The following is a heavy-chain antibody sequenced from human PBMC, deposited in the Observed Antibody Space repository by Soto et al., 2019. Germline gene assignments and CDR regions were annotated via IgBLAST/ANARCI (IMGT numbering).Heavy chain of an antibody. CDR1: GFTFSSYA. D-gene: IGHD3-10*02. V-gene: IGHV3-23*01. CDR3: AKLDPAGCSRPLNYFDY. J-gene: IGHJ4*02. Sequence: GGSLRLSCAASGFTFSSYAMSWVRQAPGKGLEWVSAISGSGGSTYYADSVKGRFTISRDNSKNTLYLQMNSLRAEDTAVYYCAKLDPAGCSRPLNYFDYWGQGTLVTVSS. CDR2: ISGSGGST.